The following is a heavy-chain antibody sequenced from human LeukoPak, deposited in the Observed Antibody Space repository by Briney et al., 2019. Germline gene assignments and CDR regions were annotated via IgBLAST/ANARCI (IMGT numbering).Heavy chain of an antibody. D-gene: IGHD3-22*01. CDR3: ATDPLYYYDSSGYYFV. CDR2: FDPEDGET. CDR1: GYTLTELS. V-gene: IGHV1-24*01. J-gene: IGHJ4*02. Sequence: GASVKVSCKASGYTLTELSMHWVRQAPGKGLEWMGGFDPEDGETIYAQKFQGRVTMTEDTSTDTAYMELSSLRSEDTAVYYCATDPLYYYDSSGYYFVWGQGTLVTVSS.